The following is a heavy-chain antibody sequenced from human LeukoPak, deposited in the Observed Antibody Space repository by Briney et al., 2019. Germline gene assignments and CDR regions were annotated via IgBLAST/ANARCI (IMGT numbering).Heavy chain of an antibody. V-gene: IGHV4-59*08. CDR1: GGSIGSYY. Sequence: SETLSLTCSVSGGSIGSYYWSWIRQPPGKGLEWIGYIYYSGSTNYNPSLKSRVTISVDTSKNQFSLKLSSVTAADTAVYYCARHAPMTTYDYWGQGTLVTVSS. CDR3: ARHAPMTTYDY. CDR2: IYYSGST. J-gene: IGHJ4*02. D-gene: IGHD4-11*01.